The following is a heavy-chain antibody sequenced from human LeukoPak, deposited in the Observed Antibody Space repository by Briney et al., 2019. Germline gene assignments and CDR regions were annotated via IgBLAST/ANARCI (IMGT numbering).Heavy chain of an antibody. CDR1: GGSISSHNW. CDR2: IFHSGSI. D-gene: IGHD3-10*01. V-gene: IGHV4-4*02. J-gene: IGHJ4*02. Sequence: SGTLSLTCTISGGSISSHNWWSWVRQPPGKGLEWIGEIFHSGSINYNPSLKSRVTMSVDKPMNQFSLKLSSVTAADTAVYYCARDVVLWFGHDYWGQGTLVTVSS. CDR3: ARDVVLWFGHDY.